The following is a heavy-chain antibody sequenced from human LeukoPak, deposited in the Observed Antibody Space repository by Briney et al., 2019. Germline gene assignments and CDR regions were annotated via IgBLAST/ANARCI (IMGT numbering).Heavy chain of an antibody. CDR2: ISYDGSNK. CDR1: GFTFSSYA. CDR3: ARTYSSSWYVY. V-gene: IGHV3-30*04. Sequence: PGGSLRLSCAASGFTFSSYAMHWVRQAPGKGLEWVAVISYDGSNKYYADSVKGRFIISRDNSKNTLYLQMNSLRAEDTAVYYCARTYSSSWYVYWGQGTLVTVSS. D-gene: IGHD6-13*01. J-gene: IGHJ4*02.